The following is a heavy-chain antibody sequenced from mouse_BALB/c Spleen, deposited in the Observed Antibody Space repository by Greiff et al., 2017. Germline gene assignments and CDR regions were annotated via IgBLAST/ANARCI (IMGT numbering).Heavy chain of an antibody. D-gene: IGHD1-1*01. CDR2: IYPGDGDT. J-gene: IGHJ2*01. Sequence: QVQLKESGAELVRPGSSVKISCKASGYAFSSYWMNWVKQRPGQGLEWIGQIYPGDGDTNYNGKFKGKATLTADKSSSTAYMQLSSLTSEDSAVYFCVYYYGSSYFDYWGQGTTLTVSS. CDR1: GYAFSSYW. CDR3: VYYYGSSYFDY. V-gene: IGHV1-80*01.